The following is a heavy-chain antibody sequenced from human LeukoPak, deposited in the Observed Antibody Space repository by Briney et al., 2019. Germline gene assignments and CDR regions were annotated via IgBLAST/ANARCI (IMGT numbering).Heavy chain of an antibody. CDR1: GFTFSSYS. CDR2: ISSSSSYI. V-gene: IGHV3-21*01. CDR3: ARDQDSYGQDYYDSSGYYR. J-gene: IGHJ4*02. Sequence: GGSLRLSCAASGFTFSSYSMNWVRQAPGKGLEWVSSISSSSSYIYYADSVKGRFTISRDKAKNSLYLQMNSLRAEDTAVYYCARDQDSYGQDYYDSSGYYRWGQGTLVTVSS. D-gene: IGHD3-22*01.